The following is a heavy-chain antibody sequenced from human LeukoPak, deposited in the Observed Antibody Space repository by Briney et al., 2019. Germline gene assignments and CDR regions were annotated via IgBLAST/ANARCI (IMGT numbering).Heavy chain of an antibody. CDR3: ARDLAYSRLDY. J-gene: IGHJ4*02. CDR1: GPTFSSSW. D-gene: IGHD5-18*01. CDR2: INPDGNKK. Sequence: LPGGSLRLSCAVSGPTFSSSWMDWVRQAPGKGLEWVASINPDGNKKYSADSVKGRFTISRDNAENSLYLQMNSLRVEDTAFYYCARDLAYSRLDYWGQGMLVTVSP. V-gene: IGHV3-7*01.